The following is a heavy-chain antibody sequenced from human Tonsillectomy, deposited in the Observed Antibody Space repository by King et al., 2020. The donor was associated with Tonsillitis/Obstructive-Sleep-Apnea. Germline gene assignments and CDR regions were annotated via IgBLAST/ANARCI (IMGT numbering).Heavy chain of an antibody. CDR3: AKLYGAHSGSHFDY. Sequence: EVQLVESGGGLVEPGGSLRLSCAASGFTFSSYAMTWVRQAPGKGLEWVSVISDSGGSRYYADSVKGRFTISRDNSKNTLYLQMNSLRAADTAVYYCAKLYGAHSGSHFDYWGQGALVTVSS. V-gene: IGHV3-23*04. CDR2: ISDSGGSR. J-gene: IGHJ4*02. CDR1: GFTFSSYA. D-gene: IGHD4-23*01.